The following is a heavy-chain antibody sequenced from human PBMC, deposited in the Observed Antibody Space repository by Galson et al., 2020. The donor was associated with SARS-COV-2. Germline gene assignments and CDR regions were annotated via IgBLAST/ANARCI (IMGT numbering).Heavy chain of an antibody. D-gene: IGHD2-2*01. V-gene: IGHV3-30*18. CDR2: ISYDGSNK. Sequence: GGPLRHSCPASGFTFSSYGMHWVRQAPGKGLEWVAVISYDGSNKYYADSVKGRFTISRDNSKNTLYLQMNSLRAEDTAVYYCAKDPEGVVVPAAPYFDYWGQGTLVTVSS. J-gene: IGHJ4*02. CDR3: AKDPEGVVVPAAPYFDY. CDR1: GFTFSSYG.